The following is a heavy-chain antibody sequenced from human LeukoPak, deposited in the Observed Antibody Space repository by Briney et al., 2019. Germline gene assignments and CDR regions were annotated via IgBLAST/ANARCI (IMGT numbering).Heavy chain of an antibody. Sequence: SETLSLTCAVYGGSFSGYYWSWIRQPPGKGLEWIGEINHSESTNDNPSLKSRVTISVDTSKNQFSLKLSSVTAADTAVYYCANSPRVGATSAFDIWGQETMVTVSS. CDR3: ANSPRVGATSAFDI. D-gene: IGHD1-26*01. V-gene: IGHV4-34*01. CDR2: INHSEST. J-gene: IGHJ3*02. CDR1: GGSFSGYY.